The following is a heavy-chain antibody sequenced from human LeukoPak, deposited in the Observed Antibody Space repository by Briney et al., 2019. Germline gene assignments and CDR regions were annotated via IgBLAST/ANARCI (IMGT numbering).Heavy chain of an antibody. V-gene: IGHV3-48*04. CDR1: GFTFSTYA. D-gene: IGHD1-26*01. J-gene: IGHJ4*02. CDR2: ISSSGSTI. CDR3: ATDGIEGVTVFDY. Sequence: PGGSLRLSCAASGFTFSTYAMTWVRQAPGKGLEWVSYISSSGSTIYYADSVKGRFTISRDNAKNSLYLHMNSLRAEDTAVYYCATDGIEGVTVFDYWGQGTLVTVSS.